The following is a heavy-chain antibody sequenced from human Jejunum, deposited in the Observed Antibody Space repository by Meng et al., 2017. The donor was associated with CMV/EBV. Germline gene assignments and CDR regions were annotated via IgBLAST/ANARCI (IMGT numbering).Heavy chain of an antibody. CDR2: LSRSGSTT. Sequence: SGFDFSIYSLSWVRQVPGKGLQWVAYLSRSGSTTYYADSVRGRFTISRDNSMNTLHLQMNSLRAEDTAVYYCAKSLVDTAMDLDEWSQETLGTVSS. V-gene: IGHV3-23*01. CDR3: AKSLVDTAMDLDE. D-gene: IGHD5-18*01. J-gene: IGHJ4*02. CDR1: GFDFSIYS.